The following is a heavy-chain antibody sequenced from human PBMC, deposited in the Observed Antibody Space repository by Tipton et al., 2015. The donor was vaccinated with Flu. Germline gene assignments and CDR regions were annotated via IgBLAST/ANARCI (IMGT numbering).Heavy chain of an antibody. D-gene: IGHD3-10*02. V-gene: IGHV4-38-2*01. CDR1: GDSVGSNYF. Sequence: TLSLTCSVSGDSVGSNYFWGWIRQPPGKGLEWIGNVYHTGSGYYNSSLKSRVIISVATSKNQFSLRLTSVTAADTAVYYCARHTGDSVRGVVDYWGQGTLVTVSS. CDR3: ARHTGDSVRGVVDY. J-gene: IGHJ4*02. CDR2: VYHTGSG.